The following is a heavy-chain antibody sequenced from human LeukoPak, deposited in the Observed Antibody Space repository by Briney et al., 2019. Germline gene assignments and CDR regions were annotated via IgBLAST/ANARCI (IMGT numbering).Heavy chain of an antibody. CDR1: GGSISSSGYY. Sequence: SETLSLTCTVSGGSISSSGYYWGWIRQPPGKGLEWVGSVYYTGSTFYNPSLKSRVTTSVDTSKNHFSLKLTSVTAADTAVYYCARAPQPTSYGDYGKRYFDLWGRGTLATVSS. CDR2: VYYTGST. V-gene: IGHV4-39*02. J-gene: IGHJ2*01. CDR3: ARAPQPTSYGDYGKRYFDL. D-gene: IGHD4-17*01.